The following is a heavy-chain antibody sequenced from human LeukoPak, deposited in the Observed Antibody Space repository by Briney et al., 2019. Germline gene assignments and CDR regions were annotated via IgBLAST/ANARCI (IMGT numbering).Heavy chain of an antibody. V-gene: IGHV4-30-4*07. CDR3: ARETYLQYYYYYMDV. CDR1: GGSISSGGYS. J-gene: IGHJ6*03. D-gene: IGHD4-11*01. Sequence: PSQTLSLTCAVSGGSISSGGYSWSWIRQPPGKGLEWIGHIYSSGSTDYNPSLKSRVTMSVDTSQNQFSLKLSSVTAADTAVYYCARETYLQYYYYYMDVWGKGTTVTISS. CDR2: IYSSGST.